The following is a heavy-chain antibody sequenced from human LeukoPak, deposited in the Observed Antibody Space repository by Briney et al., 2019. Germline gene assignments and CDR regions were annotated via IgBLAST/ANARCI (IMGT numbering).Heavy chain of an antibody. Sequence: PGGSLRLSCAASGFTFDDYGMSWVRQAPGKGLEWVSGSNWNGGSTGYADSVKGRFTISRDNAKNSLYLQMNSLRAEDTALYYCARDAPDRYNWNDVTDYWGQGTLVTVSS. J-gene: IGHJ4*02. V-gene: IGHV3-20*04. CDR3: ARDAPDRYNWNDVTDY. D-gene: IGHD1-20*01. CDR2: SNWNGGST. CDR1: GFTFDDYG.